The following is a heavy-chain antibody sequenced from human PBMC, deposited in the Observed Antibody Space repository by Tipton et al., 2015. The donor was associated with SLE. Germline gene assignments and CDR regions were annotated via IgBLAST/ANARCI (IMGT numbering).Heavy chain of an antibody. J-gene: IGHJ3*01. CDR2: ISDDGRT. CDR1: GGSFSGYY. V-gene: IGHV4-34*01. D-gene: IGHD3-9*01. Sequence: TLSLTCEVYGGSFSGYYWNWIRQSPGRGLEWIGEISDDGRTNYNPSLKSRVTISVDTSKNQFSLKLRSVTAADTAVYYCASGILTGNAAFDVWGQGTMVTVSP. CDR3: ASGILTGNAAFDV.